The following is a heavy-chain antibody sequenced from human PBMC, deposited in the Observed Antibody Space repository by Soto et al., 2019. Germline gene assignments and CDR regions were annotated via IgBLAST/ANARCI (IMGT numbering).Heavy chain of an antibody. J-gene: IGHJ6*02. D-gene: IGHD1-26*01. CDR2: IYHSGST. Sequence: SETLSLTCAVSGGSISSSNWWSWVRQHPGKGLEWIGEIYHSGSTNYNPSLKSRVTISVDTSKNQFSLKLSSVTAADTAVYYCASGTEVSPSWDVWGQGTTVTVSS. CDR3: ASGTEVSPSWDV. V-gene: IGHV4-4*02. CDR1: GGSISSSNW.